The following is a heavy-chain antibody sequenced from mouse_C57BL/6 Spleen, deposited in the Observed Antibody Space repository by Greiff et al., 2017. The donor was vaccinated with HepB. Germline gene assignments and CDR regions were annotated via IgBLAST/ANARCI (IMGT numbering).Heavy chain of an antibody. Sequence: QVQLQQPGAELVKPGASVKLSCKASGYTFTSYWMHWVKQRPGQGLEWIGMIHPNSGSTNYNEKFKSKATLTVDKSSSTAYMQLSSLTSEDSAVYYGARWAVTTNFDYWGQGTTLTVSS. V-gene: IGHV1-64*01. D-gene: IGHD2-2*01. CDR3: ARWAVTTNFDY. CDR2: IHPNSGST. J-gene: IGHJ2*01. CDR1: GYTFTSYW.